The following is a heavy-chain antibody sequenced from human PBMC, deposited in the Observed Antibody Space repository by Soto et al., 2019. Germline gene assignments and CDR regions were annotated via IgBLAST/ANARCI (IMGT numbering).Heavy chain of an antibody. D-gene: IGHD6-13*01. CDR2: IYYSGST. CDR3: VAPGGIAAAGWGSYYYYGMDV. J-gene: IGHJ6*02. CDR1: GGSISSSSYY. Sequence: SETLSLTCTVSGGSISSSSYYWGWIRQPPGKGLEWIGSIYYSGSTYYNPSLKSRVTISVDTSKNQFSLKLSSVTAADTAVYYCVAPGGIAAAGWGSYYYYGMDVWGQGITVTVSS. V-gene: IGHV4-39*01.